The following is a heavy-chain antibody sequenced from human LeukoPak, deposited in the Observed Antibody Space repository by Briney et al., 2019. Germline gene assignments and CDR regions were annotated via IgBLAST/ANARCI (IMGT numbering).Heavy chain of an antibody. CDR3: ARDCKGWFGELSLSYYYYGMDV. V-gene: IGHV3-21*01. Sequence: PGGSLRLSCAASGFTFSSYSMNWVRQAPGKGLEWVSSISSSSSYIYYADSVKGRFAISRDNAKNSLYLQMNSLRAEDTAVYYCARDCKGWFGELSLSYYYYGMDVWGQGTTVTVSS. CDR1: GFTFSSYS. J-gene: IGHJ6*02. CDR2: ISSSSSYI. D-gene: IGHD3-10*01.